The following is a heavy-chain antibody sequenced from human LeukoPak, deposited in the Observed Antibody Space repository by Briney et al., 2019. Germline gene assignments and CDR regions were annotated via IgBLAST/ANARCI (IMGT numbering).Heavy chain of an antibody. J-gene: IGHJ4*02. V-gene: IGHV3-23*01. CDR3: AKDWGAVTAHYFDY. Sequence: GGSLRLSCAASGFTFSSYAMSWVRQAPGKGLEWVSVISGSGGGTYYADSVRGRFTISRDNSKNTLYLQMNSLRAEDTAVYYCAKDWGAVTAHYFDYWGQGTLVAVSS. D-gene: IGHD2-21*02. CDR1: GFTFSSYA. CDR2: ISGSGGGT.